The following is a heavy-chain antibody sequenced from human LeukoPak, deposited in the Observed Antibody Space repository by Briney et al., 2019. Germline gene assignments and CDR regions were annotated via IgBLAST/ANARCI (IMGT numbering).Heavy chain of an antibody. V-gene: IGHV1-69*05. CDR1: GGTFSSYA. Sequence: SVKVSCKASGGTFSSYAISWVRQAPGQGLEWVGGIIPIFGTANYAQKFQGSVTITTDESTSTAYMELSSLRSEDTAVYYCARSSLGSSWYFDYWGQGTLVTVSS. D-gene: IGHD6-13*01. J-gene: IGHJ4*02. CDR2: IIPIFGTA. CDR3: ARSSLGSSWYFDY.